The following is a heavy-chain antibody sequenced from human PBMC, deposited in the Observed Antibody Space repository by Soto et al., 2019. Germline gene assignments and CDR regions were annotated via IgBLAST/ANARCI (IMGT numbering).Heavy chain of an antibody. J-gene: IGHJ4*02. CDR1: GYIFISYY. CDR2: INPSGGST. D-gene: IGHD6-19*01. V-gene: IGHV1-46*03. CDR3: ARGRIAVAGTFDY. Sequence: QVQLVQAGAEVKKPGASVKVSCKASGYIFISYYIHWVRQAPGQGLEWMGIINPSGGSTTYAQKFQGRVTMPRETSTSTVYMELSSLRSEDTAVYYCARGRIAVAGTFDYWGQGTLVTVSS.